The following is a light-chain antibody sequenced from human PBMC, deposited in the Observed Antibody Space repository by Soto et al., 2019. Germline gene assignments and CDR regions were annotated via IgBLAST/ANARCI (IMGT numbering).Light chain of an antibody. CDR3: QQSYSTPYT. CDR1: QSISSY. V-gene: IGKV1-39*01. Sequence: DIQMTQSPSSLSASVGDRVTITCRASQSISSYLNWYQQKPGKAPKLLIYAASSLQSGVPSRFSGSGSGTDFTLTISSRKPEDFATFYCQQSYSTPYTFGPGTKLEIK. CDR2: AAS. J-gene: IGKJ2*01.